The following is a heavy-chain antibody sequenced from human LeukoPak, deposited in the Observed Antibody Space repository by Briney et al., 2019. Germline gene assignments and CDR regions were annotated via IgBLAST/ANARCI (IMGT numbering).Heavy chain of an antibody. J-gene: IGHJ4*02. Sequence: HPGGSLTLSCAPSGFTFSRHGMHWVRQAPGKGLEWVAIISNDGSRKYYAHSVEGRFTISRDNSKNTLYLQMDSLRAEDTAVYYCARDRAWNYFDYWGQGTLVTVSS. V-gene: IGHV3-30*03. CDR3: ARDRAWNYFDY. D-gene: IGHD3-3*01. CDR2: ISNDGSRK. CDR1: GFTFSRHG.